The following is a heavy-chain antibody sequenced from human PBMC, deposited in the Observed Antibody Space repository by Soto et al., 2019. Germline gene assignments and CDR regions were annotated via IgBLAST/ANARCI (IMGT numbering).Heavy chain of an antibody. Sequence: EVQLVQSGGGLVQPGGSLRLSCEASGLTFGNYWMSWVRQAPGKGLEWLANIKEDGSEKNYVDAVKGRFTISRDNATKSLCLEMNSLRDEDTAVYYCAREDDFCSGSENNFCFYLAVWGRGTTVTVSS. V-gene: IGHV3-7*03. D-gene: IGHD3-3*01. CDR1: GLTFGNYW. J-gene: IGHJ6*03. CDR3: AREDDFCSGSENNFCFYLAV. CDR2: IKEDGSEK.